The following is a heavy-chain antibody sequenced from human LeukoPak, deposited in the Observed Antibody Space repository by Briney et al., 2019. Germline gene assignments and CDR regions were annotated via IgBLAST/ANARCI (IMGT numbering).Heavy chain of an antibody. Sequence: GGSLRLSCAASGFTFSHAWMSWVRQAPGKGLKWVGRIKSKTDGGTTDYAAPVKGRFTISRDDSKNTLYLQMNSLKTEDTAVYYCTTTEHKGGDWGGDWGQGTLVTVSS. CDR3: TTTEHKGGDWGGD. V-gene: IGHV3-15*01. CDR2: IKSKTDGGTT. CDR1: GFTFSHAW. D-gene: IGHD2-21*02. J-gene: IGHJ4*02.